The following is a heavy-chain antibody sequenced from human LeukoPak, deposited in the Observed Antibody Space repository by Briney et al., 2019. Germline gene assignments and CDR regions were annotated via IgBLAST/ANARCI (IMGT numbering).Heavy chain of an antibody. CDR2: ISAYTGNR. Sequence: SVTVSCKGSGYTFNTYGFTWVRQAPGLGLEWMGWISAYTGNRNYAQKFQDRVSMTIDTPTRTAYMELTNLRSDDTAVYYCARRDGWELSPSDYWGQGTLVIVSS. CDR3: ARRDGWELSPSDY. D-gene: IGHD1-26*01. CDR1: GYTFNTYG. V-gene: IGHV1-18*01. J-gene: IGHJ4*02.